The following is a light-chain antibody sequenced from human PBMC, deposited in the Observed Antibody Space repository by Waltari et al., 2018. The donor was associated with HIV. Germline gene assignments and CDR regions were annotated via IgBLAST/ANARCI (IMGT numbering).Light chain of an antibody. J-gene: IGKJ4*01. CDR2: LGS. CDR1: QSLLYSNGYNY. V-gene: IGKV2-28*01. CDR3: MQALQTPLT. Sequence: DVVMTQSPLSLPVTPGEPASISCRSSQSLLYSNGYNYFDWYLQKPGQSTQLLIYLGSNRASGVPDRFSGSGSGTDFTLKISRVEAEDVGVYYCMQALQTPLTFGGGTKVEIK.